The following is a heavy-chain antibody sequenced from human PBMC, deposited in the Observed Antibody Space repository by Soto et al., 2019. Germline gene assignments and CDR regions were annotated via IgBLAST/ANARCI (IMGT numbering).Heavy chain of an antibody. J-gene: IGHJ6*03. Sequence: GGSLRLSCAASGFTFSSYWMHWVRQAPGKGLVWVSRINSDGSSTSYADSVKGRFTISRDNAKNTLYLQMNSLRAEDTAVYYCVSLGYCSSTSCYLGYYYYYMDVWGKGTTVTVSS. CDR2: INSDGSST. CDR3: VSLGYCSSTSCYLGYYYYYMDV. D-gene: IGHD2-2*01. CDR1: GFTFSSYW. V-gene: IGHV3-74*01.